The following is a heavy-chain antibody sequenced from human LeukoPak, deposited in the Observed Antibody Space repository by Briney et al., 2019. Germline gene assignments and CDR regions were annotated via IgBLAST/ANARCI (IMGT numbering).Heavy chain of an antibody. CDR3: ARGPQAALKSFDI. V-gene: IGHV3-15*01. J-gene: IGHJ3*02. CDR2: IKSKTDGGTT. Sequence: PGGSLRLSCAASGFTFSSAWMSWVRQAPGKGLEWVGRIKSKTDGGTTDYVAPVKGRFTISRDDSKNTLYLQMNSLRAEDTAVYYCARGPQAALKSFDIWGQGTMVTVSS. D-gene: IGHD6-13*01. CDR1: GFTFSSAW.